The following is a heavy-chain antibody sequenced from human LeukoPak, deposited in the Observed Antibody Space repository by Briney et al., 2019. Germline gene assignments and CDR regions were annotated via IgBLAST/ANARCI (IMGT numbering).Heavy chain of an antibody. V-gene: IGHV3-74*01. CDR3: GRGFGTT. CDR2: ISRDGSYT. J-gene: IGHJ4*02. Sequence: GGSLRLSCTASDFTFSSNWMYWVRQAPGKGLVWVSRISRDGSYTSYADSVKGRFTISRDNAKNTLYLQMNNLRPEDTAVYYCGRGFGTTWGQGTLVSVSS. CDR1: DFTFSSNW. D-gene: IGHD1-1*01.